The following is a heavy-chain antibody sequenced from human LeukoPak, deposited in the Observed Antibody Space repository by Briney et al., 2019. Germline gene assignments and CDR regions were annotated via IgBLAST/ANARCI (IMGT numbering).Heavy chain of an antibody. J-gene: IGHJ3*02. D-gene: IGHD2-8*02. CDR2: IYYSGST. CDR3: ALVGRWDAFDI. CDR1: GGSISSGGYY. Sequence: SETLSLTCTVSGGSISSGGYYWSWIRQHPGKGLEWIGYIYYSGSTYYNPSLKSRVTISVDTSKNQFSLKLSSVTAADTAVYYCALVGRWDAFDIWGQGTMVTVSS. V-gene: IGHV4-31*03.